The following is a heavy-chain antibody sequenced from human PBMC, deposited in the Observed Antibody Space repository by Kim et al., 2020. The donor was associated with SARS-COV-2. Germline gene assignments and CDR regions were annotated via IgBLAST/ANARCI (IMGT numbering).Heavy chain of an antibody. Sequence: YDADSVKGRFTISRDNSKNSLYLQMNSLRTEDTALYYCAKDMREDGWFDPWGQGTLVTISS. CDR3: AKDMREDGWFDP. V-gene: IGHV3-43*01. J-gene: IGHJ5*02.